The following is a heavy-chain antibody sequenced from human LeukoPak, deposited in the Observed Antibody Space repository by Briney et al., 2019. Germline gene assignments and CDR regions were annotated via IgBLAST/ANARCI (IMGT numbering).Heavy chain of an antibody. V-gene: IGHV3-23*01. CDR2: ISGSGGST. J-gene: IGHJ6*03. D-gene: IGHD1-7*01. CDR3: ASQIGTTGYYYYYYMDV. Sequence: PGGSLRLSCAASGFTFSSYAMSWVRQAPGKGLEWVSAISGSGGSTYYADSVKGRFTISRDNSKNTLYLQMNSLRAEDTAVYYCASQIGTTGYYYYYYMDVWGKGTTVTVSS. CDR1: GFTFSSYA.